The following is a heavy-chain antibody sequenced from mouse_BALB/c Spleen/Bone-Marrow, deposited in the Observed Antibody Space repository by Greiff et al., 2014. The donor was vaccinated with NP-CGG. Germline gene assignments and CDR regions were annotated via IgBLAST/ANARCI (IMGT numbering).Heavy chain of an antibody. J-gene: IGHJ4*01. Sequence: QVHVKQSGPELVRPGASVKISCKASGYEFSDSWMNWVKPRPGQGLAWIGRIYPGDGDSIYNGKFKGKATLTSDKFSSTAYMQLSSLTSVDSAVYFCARSLSVVTPMDYWGQGTSVTVSS. D-gene: IGHD1-1*01. CDR2: IYPGDGDS. CDR3: ARSLSVVTPMDY. V-gene: IGHV1-82*01. CDR1: GYEFSDSW.